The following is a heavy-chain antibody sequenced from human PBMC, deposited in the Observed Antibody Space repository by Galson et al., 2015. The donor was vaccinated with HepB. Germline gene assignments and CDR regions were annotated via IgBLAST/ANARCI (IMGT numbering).Heavy chain of an antibody. J-gene: IGHJ3*02. CDR2: IYSGGST. CDR3: ARQVIKYSSGWSADAFDI. Sequence: SLRLSCAASGFTVSSNYMSWVRQAPGKGLEWVSVIYSGGSTYYADSVKGRFTISRHNSKNTLYLQMNSLRAEDTAVYYCARQVIKYSSGWSADAFDIWGQGTMVTVSS. CDR1: GFTVSSNY. V-gene: IGHV3-53*04. D-gene: IGHD6-19*01.